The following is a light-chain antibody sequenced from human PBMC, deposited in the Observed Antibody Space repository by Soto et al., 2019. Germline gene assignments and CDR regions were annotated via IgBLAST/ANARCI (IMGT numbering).Light chain of an antibody. CDR1: SSDVGNYNL. Sequence: ALTQPASVSGSPGQSITISCTGTSSDVGNYNLVSWYQQHPGKAPKLMIYEGSKRPSGVSNRFSGSKSDNTASLTISGLQAEDEAHYYCCSYARGSTYVFGTGTKLTVL. CDR3: CSYARGSTYV. J-gene: IGLJ1*01. CDR2: EGS. V-gene: IGLV2-23*01.